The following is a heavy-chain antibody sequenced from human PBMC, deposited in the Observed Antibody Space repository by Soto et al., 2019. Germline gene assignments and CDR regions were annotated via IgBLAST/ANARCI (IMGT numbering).Heavy chain of an antibody. CDR1: GGTFSSYA. J-gene: IGHJ6*02. D-gene: IGHD2-2*03. V-gene: IGHV1-69*06. CDR2: IIPIFGTA. CDR3: ARGKVDWISFGSNYYYICIDF. Sequence: ASVKVSCKASGGTFSSYAISWVRQAPAQGLEWMGGIIPIFGTANYAQKFQGRVTITANKSTSTAYMELSSLRSEDPAEDYLARGKVDWISFGSNYYYICIDFWGQGTTVTVSS.